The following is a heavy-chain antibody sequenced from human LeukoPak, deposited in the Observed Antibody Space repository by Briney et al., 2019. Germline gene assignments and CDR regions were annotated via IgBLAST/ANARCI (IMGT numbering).Heavy chain of an antibody. V-gene: IGHV1-18*01. CDR3: ARDQKVVTAIPLGMDV. D-gene: IGHD2-21*02. Sequence: GPVKVSCKASGYTFTSYGISWVRQAPGQGLEWMGWISVYNGNTNYAQKLQGRVTMTTDTSTSTAYMELRSLRSDDTAVYYCARDQKVVTAIPLGMDVWGQGTTVTVSS. CDR1: GYTFTSYG. J-gene: IGHJ6*02. CDR2: ISVYNGNT.